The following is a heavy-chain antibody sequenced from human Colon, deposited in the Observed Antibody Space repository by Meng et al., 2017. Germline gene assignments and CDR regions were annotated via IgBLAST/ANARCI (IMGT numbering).Heavy chain of an antibody. CDR2: IHYSGSR. V-gene: IGHV4-61*01. J-gene: IGHJ4*02. CDR1: GGSVSSSSYY. Sequence: VPLQESGPGLVRPSETLSLTCNVSGGSVSSSSYYWSWIRQPPGKGLEWIGLIHYSGSRNYNPSLKSRVTMSVDTSKNQVSLRLTSVTVADTAVYYCARFYGSGTFEVHDYWGQGTLVTVSS. D-gene: IGHD3-10*01. CDR3: ARFYGSGTFEVHDY.